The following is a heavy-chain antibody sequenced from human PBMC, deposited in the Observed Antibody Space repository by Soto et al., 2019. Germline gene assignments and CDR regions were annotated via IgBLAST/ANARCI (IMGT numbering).Heavy chain of an antibody. J-gene: IGHJ4*02. V-gene: IGHV1-69*01. CDR3: ARDRSGGSCHDY. D-gene: IGHD2-15*01. CDR2: IIPIFGTA. CDR1: GGTFSSYA. Sequence: QVQLVQSGAEVKNPGSSVKVSCKASGGTFSSYAISWVRQAPGQGLEWMGGIIPIFGTANYAEKFKGGVTIPADETTSTAYMELSSMICEDEAEYYCARDRSGGSCHDYWGQGTLVTVSS.